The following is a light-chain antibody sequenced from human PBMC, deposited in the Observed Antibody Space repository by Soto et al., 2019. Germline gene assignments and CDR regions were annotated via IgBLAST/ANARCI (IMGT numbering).Light chain of an antibody. CDR3: SSYTTGSTLVV. CDR2: DVS. V-gene: IGLV2-14*03. CDR1: SSDIGGYNS. J-gene: IGLJ2*01. Sequence: QSALTQPASVSGSPGQSITISCTGTSSDIGGYNSVSWYQHHPGKAPKLIIYDVSRRPSGVSNRFSGSKSANTASLTISDLQTEDEGDYYCSSYTTGSTLVVFGGGTQLTVL.